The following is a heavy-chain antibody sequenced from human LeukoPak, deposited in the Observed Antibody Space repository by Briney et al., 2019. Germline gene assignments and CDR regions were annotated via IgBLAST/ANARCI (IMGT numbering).Heavy chain of an antibody. CDR2: ISYSGSS. CDR1: GSSISSGGYY. J-gene: IGHJ4*02. CDR3: ARAIRIVGATRFDY. D-gene: IGHD1-26*01. Sequence: SETLSLTCTVSGSSISSGGYYWRWIRQLPGKGLEWIGYISYSGSSYYNPSLGGRVTISVDTAENQFSLKLSSVTAADSAVYHCARAIRIVGATRFDYWGQGSLVTVSS. V-gene: IGHV4-31*03.